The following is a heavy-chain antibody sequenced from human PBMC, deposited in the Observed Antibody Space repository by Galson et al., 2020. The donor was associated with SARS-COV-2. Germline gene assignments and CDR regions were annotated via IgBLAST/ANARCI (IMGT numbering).Heavy chain of an antibody. CDR2: ISGGGDTT. D-gene: IGHD2-2*01. V-gene: IGHV3-23*01. CDR1: GFTFRNYA. Sequence: GGSLRLSCAASGFTFRNYAMSWVRQSPGKGLEWVSGISGGGDTTYYADSVRGRFTISRDNSKNILYLQMNSLRAEDTALYYCAKDLGEYCRRTGCYGGWYDCWGQGTLLTVSS. CDR3: AKDLGEYCRRTGCYGGWYDC. J-gene: IGHJ4*02.